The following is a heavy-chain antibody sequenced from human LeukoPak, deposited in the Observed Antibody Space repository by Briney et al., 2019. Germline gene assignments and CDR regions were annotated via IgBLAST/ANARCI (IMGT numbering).Heavy chain of an antibody. CDR1: GGSFSGYY. Sequence: SETLSLTCAVYGGSFSGYYWSWIRQPPGKGLEWIGYIYTSGSTNYNPSLKSRVTISIDTSKNQFSLKLSSVTAADTAVYYCARGLMDVWGKGTTVTVSS. CDR2: IYTSGST. V-gene: IGHV4-4*09. D-gene: IGHD3-16*01. J-gene: IGHJ6*04. CDR3: ARGLMDV.